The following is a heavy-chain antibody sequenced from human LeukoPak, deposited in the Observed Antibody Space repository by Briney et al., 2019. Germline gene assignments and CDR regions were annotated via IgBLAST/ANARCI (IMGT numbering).Heavy chain of an antibody. D-gene: IGHD2-2*01. V-gene: IGHV3-21*01. CDR3: ARGYCSGTSCYMFDS. CDR1: GFNFIDNS. CDR2: ISSSKTYI. Sequence: GGSLRLSCAGSGFNFIDNSMHWVRQAPGRGLEWVSSISSSKTYIYYRDSVKGRFTISRDNAKNSLFLQMNSLRVEGTAVYFCARGYCSGTSCYMFDSWGQGTRVIVSS. J-gene: IGHJ4*02.